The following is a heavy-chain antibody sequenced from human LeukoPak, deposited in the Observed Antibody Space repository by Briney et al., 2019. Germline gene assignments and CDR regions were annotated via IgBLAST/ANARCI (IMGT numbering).Heavy chain of an antibody. V-gene: IGHV4-4*07. CDR2: IYPRESP. Sequence: NSSETLSLTCTVSSGSISSYSWSWMRQPAGKGLEWIGRIYPRESPNYNPSLKSRVIMSVDKSKNQFSLKLRSVTAADTAVYYCAREWHHVFDYWGQGNLVTVSS. CDR1: SGSISSYS. J-gene: IGHJ4*02. CDR3: AREWHHVFDY. D-gene: IGHD5-12*01.